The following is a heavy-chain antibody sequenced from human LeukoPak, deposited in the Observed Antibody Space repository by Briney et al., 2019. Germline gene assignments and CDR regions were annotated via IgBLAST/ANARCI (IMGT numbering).Heavy chain of an antibody. J-gene: IGHJ4*02. D-gene: IGHD2-8*01. V-gene: IGHV3-7*01. CDR1: EFTFSSYW. CDR3: ARYCTNGVCSPFDY. CDR2: INQDGSEK. Sequence: GGSLRLSCAASEFTFSSYWMSWVRQAPGKGLEWLANINQDGSEKYYVDSVKGRFTISRDNAKTSLYLQMNSLRAEDTAVYYSARYCTNGVCSPFDYWGQGTLVTVSS.